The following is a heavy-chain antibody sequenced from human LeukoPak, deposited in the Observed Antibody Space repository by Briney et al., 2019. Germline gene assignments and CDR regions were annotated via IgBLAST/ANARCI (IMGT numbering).Heavy chain of an antibody. V-gene: IGHV4-39*01. Sequence: SETLSLTCTVSGGPISSSSYYWGWTRQPPGKGLEWIGSIYYSGSTYYNPSLKSRVTISVDTSKNQFSLKLSSVTAADTAVYYCARWATYYDYVWGSYRPPISADYWGQGTLVTVSS. J-gene: IGHJ4*02. CDR1: GGPISSSSYY. CDR2: IYYSGST. CDR3: ARWATYYDYVWGSYRPPISADY. D-gene: IGHD3-16*02.